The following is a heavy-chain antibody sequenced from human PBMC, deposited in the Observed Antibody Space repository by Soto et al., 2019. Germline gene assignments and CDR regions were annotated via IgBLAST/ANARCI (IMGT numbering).Heavy chain of an antibody. V-gene: IGHV4-59*01. CDR2: IYYSGST. Sequence: PSETRSQTCLVPDCSIRRYYCISIRQPPGKGLEWIGYIYYSGSTNYNPSLKSRVTISVDTSKNQFSLKLSSVTAADTAVYYCARGSTMVLNYWGQGTLVTVSS. CDR3: ARGSTMVLNY. CDR1: DCSIRRYY. D-gene: IGHD3-10*01. J-gene: IGHJ4*02.